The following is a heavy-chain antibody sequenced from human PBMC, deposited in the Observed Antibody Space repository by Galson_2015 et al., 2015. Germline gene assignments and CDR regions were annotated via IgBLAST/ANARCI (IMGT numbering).Heavy chain of an antibody. CDR1: GFTFSSYG. CDR2: IWYDGSNK. CDR3: ARGGYYDSSGYDY. V-gene: IGHV3-33*08. J-gene: IGHJ4*02. Sequence: LRLSCAASGFTFSSYGMHWVRQAPGKGLEWVAVIWYDGSNKYYADSVKGRFTISRDNSKNTLYLQMNSLRAEDTAVYYCARGGYYDSSGYDYWGQGTLVTVSS. D-gene: IGHD3-22*01.